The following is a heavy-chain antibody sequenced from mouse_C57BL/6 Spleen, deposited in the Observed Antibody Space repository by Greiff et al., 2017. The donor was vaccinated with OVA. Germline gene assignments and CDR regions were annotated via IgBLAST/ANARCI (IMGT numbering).Heavy chain of an antibody. J-gene: IGHJ2*01. D-gene: IGHD2-5*01. CDR2: IYPSDSET. Sequence: VQLQQPGAELVRPGSSVKLSCKASGYTFTSYWMDWVKQRPGQGLEWIGNIYPSDSETHYNQKFKDKATLTVAKSNSTAYMQISSLTSEDSAVYYCARSYSNYPDYWGQGTTLTVSS. V-gene: IGHV1-61*01. CDR1: GYTFTSYW. CDR3: ARSYSNYPDY.